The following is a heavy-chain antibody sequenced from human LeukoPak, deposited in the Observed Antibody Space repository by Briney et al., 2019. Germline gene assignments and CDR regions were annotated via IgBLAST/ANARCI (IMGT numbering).Heavy chain of an antibody. CDR2: IYYSGST. CDR1: GGSISSLY. Sequence: SETLSLTCTVSGGSISSLYYSWIRQPPGKGLEWIGYIYYSGSTNYNPSLKSRVTISVDTSKNQFSLKLSSVTAADTAVYYCARLTVTTYYFDYWGQGTLVTVSS. V-gene: IGHV4-59*08. J-gene: IGHJ4*02. D-gene: IGHD4-17*01. CDR3: ARLTVTTYYFDY.